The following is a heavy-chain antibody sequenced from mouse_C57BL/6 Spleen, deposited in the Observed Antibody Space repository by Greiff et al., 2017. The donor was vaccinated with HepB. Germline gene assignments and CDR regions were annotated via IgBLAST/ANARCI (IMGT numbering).Heavy chain of an antibody. D-gene: IGHD2-3*01. CDR1: GYTFTSYW. J-gene: IGHJ3*01. CDR3: AEGDGYSFSWFAY. V-gene: IGHV1-64*01. Sequence: VKLQQPGAELVKPGASVKLSCKASGYTFTSYWMHWVKQRPGQGLEWIGMIHPNSGSTNYNEKFKSKATLTVDKSSSTAYMQLSSLTSEDSAVYYCAEGDGYSFSWFAYWGQGTLVTVSA. CDR2: IHPNSGST.